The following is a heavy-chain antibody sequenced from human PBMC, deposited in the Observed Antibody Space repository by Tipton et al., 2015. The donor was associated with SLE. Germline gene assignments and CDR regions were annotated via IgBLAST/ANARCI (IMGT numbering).Heavy chain of an antibody. CDR2: IYYSGST. V-gene: IGHV4-61*08. J-gene: IGHJ4*02. D-gene: IGHD3-3*01. Sequence: TLSLTCTVSGGPISSGGHYWSWIRQPPGKGLEWIGYIYYSGSTNYNPSLKSRVTISVDTSKNQFSLKLSSVTAADTAVYYCARVYYDFWSGYRASYYFDYWGQGTLVTVSS. CDR1: GGPISSGGHY. CDR3: ARVYYDFWSGYRASYYFDY.